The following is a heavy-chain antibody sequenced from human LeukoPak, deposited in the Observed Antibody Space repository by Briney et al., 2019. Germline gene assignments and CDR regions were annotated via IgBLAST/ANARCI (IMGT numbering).Heavy chain of an antibody. D-gene: IGHD3-22*01. Sequence: PSETLSLTCAVYGGSFSGYYRSWIRQPPGKGLEWIGEINHSGSTNYNPSLKSRVTISVDTSKNQFSLKLSSVTAADTAVYYCASVSYDSSGYYTGFDYWGQGTLVTVSS. V-gene: IGHV4-34*01. CDR1: GGSFSGYY. CDR2: INHSGST. J-gene: IGHJ4*02. CDR3: ASVSYDSSGYYTGFDY.